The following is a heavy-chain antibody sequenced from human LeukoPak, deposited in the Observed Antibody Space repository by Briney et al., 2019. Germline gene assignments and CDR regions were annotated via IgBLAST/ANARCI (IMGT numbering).Heavy chain of an antibody. J-gene: IGHJ5*02. CDR3: ARGPIVGPTKGFDP. V-gene: IGHV3-53*01. D-gene: IGHD1-26*01. CDR1: GFIVSSNY. CDR2: IYSGGAT. Sequence: PGESLRLSCAASGFIVSSNYMSWVRQAPGKGLEWVSVIYSGGATYYADSVKGRFTISRDNSKNMLYLQMNSLRAEDTAVYYCARGPIVGPTKGFDPWGQGTLVTVSS.